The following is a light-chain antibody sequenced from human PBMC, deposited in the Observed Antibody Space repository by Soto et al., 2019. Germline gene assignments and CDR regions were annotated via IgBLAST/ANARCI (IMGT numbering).Light chain of an antibody. CDR1: QSVSNNY. CDR3: QQYGSSGT. CDR2: AAS. V-gene: IGKV3-20*01. Sequence: EIMLTQSPGTLSLSPGERATLSCRASQSVSNNYLAWYQQRPGQAPRLLIYAASSRATGIPDRFSGSGSGTDFTLTISRLEPEDFAVYYCQQYGSSGTFGQGTKVDI. J-gene: IGKJ1*01.